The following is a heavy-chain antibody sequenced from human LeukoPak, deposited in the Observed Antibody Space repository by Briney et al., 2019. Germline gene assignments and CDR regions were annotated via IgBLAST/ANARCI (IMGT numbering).Heavy chain of an antibody. J-gene: IGHJ6*02. Sequence: PGGSLRLSCAASGFTVSSNYMSWVRQAPGKGLEWVSVIYSGGSTYYADSVKGRFTISRDNSENTLYLQMNSLRAEDTAMYYCARVRTYDSSSYYYYGMDVWGQGTTVTVSS. D-gene: IGHD3-22*01. CDR2: IYSGGST. CDR3: ARVRTYDSSSYYYYGMDV. CDR1: GFTVSSNY. V-gene: IGHV3-66*01.